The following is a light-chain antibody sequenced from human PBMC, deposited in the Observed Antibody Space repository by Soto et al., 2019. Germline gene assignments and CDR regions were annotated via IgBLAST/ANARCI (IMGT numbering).Light chain of an antibody. Sequence: DIQMTQSPSTLSASVGDRVTITCRAIQSIDKWLAWYQQKPGKAPKLLIYKASLLQSGVPSRFSRSGSGTAFTLTISSLQPDDGGSYFCQQYNRFSWTFGQGTKVEIK. J-gene: IGKJ1*01. CDR1: QSIDKW. CDR3: QQYNRFSWT. V-gene: IGKV1-5*03. CDR2: KAS.